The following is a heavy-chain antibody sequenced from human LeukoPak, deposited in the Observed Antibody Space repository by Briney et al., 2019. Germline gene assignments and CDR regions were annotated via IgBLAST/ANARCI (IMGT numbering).Heavy chain of an antibody. CDR2: IYYSGST. V-gene: IGHV4-59*01. J-gene: IGHJ4*02. CDR3: ARGVPGAAYYFDY. CDR1: GGSMSSYY. Sequence: PSETLSLTCTVSGGSMSSYYWSWIRQPPGKGLEWIGYIYYSGSTNYNPSLKSRVTISVDTSKNQFSLKLSSVTAADTAVYYCARGVPGAAYYFDYWGQGTLVTVSS. D-gene: IGHD2-2*01.